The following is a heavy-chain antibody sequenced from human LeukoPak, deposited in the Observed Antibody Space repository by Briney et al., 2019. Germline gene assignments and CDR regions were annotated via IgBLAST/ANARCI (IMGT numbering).Heavy chain of an antibody. J-gene: IGHJ4*02. D-gene: IGHD5-12*01. V-gene: IGHV4-34*01. CDR1: VGSFRVYY. Sequence: PSETLSLTCAVYVGSFRVYYWSWIRQPPGKGRECIGEINHSGITNYTPSLKSRGTISVYTSKNQYALSLSSVTAADTAVHYCARGNLVATLYFDYWGQGALVTVSS. CDR2: INHSGIT. CDR3: ARGNLVATLYFDY.